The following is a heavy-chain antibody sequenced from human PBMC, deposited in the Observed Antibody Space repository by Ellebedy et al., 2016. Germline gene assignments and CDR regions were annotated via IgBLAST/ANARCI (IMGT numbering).Heavy chain of an antibody. V-gene: IGHV4-34*01. Sequence: SETLSLTXAVEGGSFSDFYWTWIRQPPGRGLEWIGEINHSGSTNYTPSLKSRVTISVDMSKRQFSLSLNSVTVEDTAVFYCARGRAGGGFDIWGQGTLVAVSS. CDR3: ARGRAGGGFDI. J-gene: IGHJ3*02. CDR2: INHSGST. CDR1: GGSFSDFY. D-gene: IGHD3-16*01.